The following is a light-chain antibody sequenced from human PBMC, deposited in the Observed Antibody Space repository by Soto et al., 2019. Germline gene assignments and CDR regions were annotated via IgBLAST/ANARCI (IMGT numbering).Light chain of an antibody. CDR3: QAYDYSLTAFV. CDR1: NSNLGAGYD. V-gene: IGLV1-40*01. CDR2: GNR. J-gene: IGLJ3*02. Sequence: QSVLTQPPSVSRAPGQRVTISCTGNNSNLGAGYDVHWYQQLPGAAPKLVVFGNRNRPSGVPERFSGSKSGTSASLAITGLQAEDEADYYCQAYDYSLTAFVFGGGTKVTVL.